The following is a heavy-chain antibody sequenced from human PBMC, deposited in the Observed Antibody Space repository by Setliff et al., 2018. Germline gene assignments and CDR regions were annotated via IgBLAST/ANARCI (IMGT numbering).Heavy chain of an antibody. Sequence: ASVKVSCKASGYTFTSYGISWVRQAPGQGLEWMGWISAHNGNTDYAQKLQGRVTMTTDTSTSTAYMELRSLRSDDTAVYYCARDSPTVVTHIRAFDIWGQGTMVTVSS. D-gene: IGHD4-17*01. CDR1: GYTFTSYG. CDR2: ISAHNGNT. V-gene: IGHV1-18*01. CDR3: ARDSPTVVTHIRAFDI. J-gene: IGHJ3*02.